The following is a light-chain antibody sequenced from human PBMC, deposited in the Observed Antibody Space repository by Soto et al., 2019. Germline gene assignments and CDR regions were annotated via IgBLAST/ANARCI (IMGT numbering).Light chain of an antibody. CDR2: DVS. J-gene: IGLJ1*01. CDR3: SSYTSSSTLEV. V-gene: IGLV2-14*01. CDR1: SSDLGGYNY. Sequence: QSVLTQPASVSGSPGQSIPISCTGTSSDLGGYNYVSWYQQHPGKAPKLMIYDVSNRPSGVSNRFSGSKSGNTASLTISGLQAEDEADYYCSSYTSSSTLEVFGTGTKVTVL.